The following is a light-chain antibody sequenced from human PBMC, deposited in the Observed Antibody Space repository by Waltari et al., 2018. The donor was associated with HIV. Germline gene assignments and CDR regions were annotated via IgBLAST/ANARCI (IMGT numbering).Light chain of an antibody. CDR1: HSVLYSSYNKNN. CDR2: WTS. Sequence: DILMTHSPDSLSVSLCERATINCTSSHSVLYSSYNKNNLAWYQNKPGQPPKLRISWTSARESGVPDRFSGNGSGANFNLTIRRLQAEDVAVYYCQQFYGLPWTIGQGTKVEIK. CDR3: QQFYGLPWT. V-gene: IGKV4-1*01. J-gene: IGKJ1*01.